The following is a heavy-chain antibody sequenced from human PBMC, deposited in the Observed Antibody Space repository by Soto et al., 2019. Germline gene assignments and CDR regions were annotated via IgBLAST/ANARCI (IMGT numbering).Heavy chain of an antibody. CDR3: ARAGSGSYYPFDP. Sequence: ASVKVYCKASGGTFSSYTISWVRQAPGQGLEWMGRIIPILGIANYAQKFQGRVTITADKSTSTAYMELSSLRSVDTAVYYCARAGSGSYYPFDPWGQGTLVTVSS. J-gene: IGHJ5*02. D-gene: IGHD3-10*01. CDR2: IIPILGIA. V-gene: IGHV1-69*02. CDR1: GGTFSSYT.